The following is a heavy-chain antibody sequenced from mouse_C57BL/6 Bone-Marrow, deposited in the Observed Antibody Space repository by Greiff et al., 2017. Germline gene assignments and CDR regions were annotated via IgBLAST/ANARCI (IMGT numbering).Heavy chain of an antibody. Sequence: QVQLKQPGAELVKPGASVKMSCKASGYTFTSYWITWVKQRPGQGLEWMGDIYPGSGSTNYNDKFKSKSTLTVDTTSSTAYMQLSSLTSEDSAVYYCARPYYSNYWYVDVWGTGTTVTVSS. J-gene: IGHJ1*03. CDR2: IYPGSGST. D-gene: IGHD2-5*01. V-gene: IGHV1-55*01. CDR1: GYTFTSYW. CDR3: ARPYYSNYWYVDV.